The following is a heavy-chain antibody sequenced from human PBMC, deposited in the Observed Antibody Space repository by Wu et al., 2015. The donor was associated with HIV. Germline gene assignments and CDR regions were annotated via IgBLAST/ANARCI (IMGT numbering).Heavy chain of an antibody. CDR1: GDTFSTST. D-gene: IGHD2-2*01. V-gene: IGHV1-69*12. CDR2: IIPIFGKP. J-gene: IGHJ4*02. CDR3: ATGEDESAALEY. Sequence: QVHLVQSGAEVKKPRSSVKVSCKASGDTFSTSTFTWVRQTPGQGLQWMGGIIPIFGKPHYARRFQGKVTITADESTSTVYMELRSLKSEDTAIYYCATGEDESAALEYWGQGTLVTVSS.